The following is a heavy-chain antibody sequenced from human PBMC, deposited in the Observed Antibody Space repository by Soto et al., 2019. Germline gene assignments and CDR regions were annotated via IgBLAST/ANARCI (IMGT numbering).Heavy chain of an antibody. D-gene: IGHD3-3*01. J-gene: IGHJ6*02. CDR1: GYTFTSYG. CDR3: AREEANTYYDFWSRGYYYYGMDV. V-gene: IGHV1-18*04. CDR2: ISAYNGNT. Sequence: ASVKVSCKASGYTFTSYGISWVRQAPGQGLEWMGWISAYNGNTNYAQKLQGRVTMTTDTSTSTAYMELRSLRSDDTAVYYCAREEANTYYDFWSRGYYYYGMDVWGQGTTVTVS.